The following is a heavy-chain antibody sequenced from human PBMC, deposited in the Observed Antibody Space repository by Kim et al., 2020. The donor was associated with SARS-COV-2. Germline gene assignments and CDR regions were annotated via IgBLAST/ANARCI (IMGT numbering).Heavy chain of an antibody. Sequence: GGSLRLSCAASGFTFSSYAMSWVRQAPGKGLEWVSAISGSGGSTYYADSVKGRFTISRDNSKNTLYLQMNSLRAEDTAVYYCAKIVHSAVAGTHFDYWGQGTLVTVSS. CDR2: ISGSGGST. V-gene: IGHV3-23*01. J-gene: IGHJ4*02. D-gene: IGHD6-19*01. CDR1: GFTFSSYA. CDR3: AKIVHSAVAGTHFDY.